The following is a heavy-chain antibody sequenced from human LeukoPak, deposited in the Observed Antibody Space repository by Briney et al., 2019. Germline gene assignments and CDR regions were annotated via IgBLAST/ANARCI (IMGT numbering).Heavy chain of an antibody. V-gene: IGHV1-3*01. Sequence: ASVKVSCKASGYTFTSYAMHWVRQAPGQRLEWMGWINAGNGNTKYSQKFQGRVTITRGTSASTAYMELSSLRSEDTAVYYCARGIPGIAVAGTLFDPWGQGTLVTVSS. CDR1: GYTFTSYA. CDR2: INAGNGNT. J-gene: IGHJ5*02. CDR3: ARGIPGIAVAGTLFDP. D-gene: IGHD6-19*01.